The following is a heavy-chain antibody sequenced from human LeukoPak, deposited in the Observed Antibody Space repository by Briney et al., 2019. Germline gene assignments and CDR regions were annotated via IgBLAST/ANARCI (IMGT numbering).Heavy chain of an antibody. Sequence: GGSLRLSCAASGFTFSTYAMTWVRQAPGKGLEWVSVISGGGGSTNYADSVKGRFTISRDNSKNTLYLQMNSLRSEDTAVYYCASERPSSSWYDFWGQGILVTVSS. CDR1: GFTFSTYA. J-gene: IGHJ5*01. V-gene: IGHV3-23*01. D-gene: IGHD6-13*01. CDR3: ASERPSSSWYDF. CDR2: ISGGGGST.